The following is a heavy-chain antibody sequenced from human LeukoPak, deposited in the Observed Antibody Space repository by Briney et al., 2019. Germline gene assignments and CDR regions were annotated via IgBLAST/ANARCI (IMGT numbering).Heavy chain of an antibody. V-gene: IGHV3-23*01. D-gene: IGHD1-26*01. CDR3: ARDQGGSYLEGDFDY. CDR1: GFTFSSYA. J-gene: IGHJ4*02. Sequence: PGGSLRLSCAASGFTFSSYAMSWVRQAPGKGLEWVSAISGSGGSTYYADSVKGRFTISRDNSKNTLYLQMNSLRAEDTAVYYCARDQGGSYLEGDFDYWGQGTLVTVSS. CDR2: ISGSGGST.